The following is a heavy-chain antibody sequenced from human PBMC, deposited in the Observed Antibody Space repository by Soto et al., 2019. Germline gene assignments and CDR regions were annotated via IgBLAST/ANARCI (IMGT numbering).Heavy chain of an antibody. CDR3: ARAYYDSSGYLFDY. J-gene: IGHJ4*02. D-gene: IGHD3-22*01. CDR1: GGSISSGDYY. Sequence: SSETLSLTCTVSGGSISSGDYYWSWIRQPPGKGLEWIGYIYYSGSTYYNPSLKSRVTISVDTSKNQFSLKLSSVTAADTAVYYCARAYYDSSGYLFDYWGQGTLVTVSS. CDR2: IYYSGST. V-gene: IGHV4-30-4*01.